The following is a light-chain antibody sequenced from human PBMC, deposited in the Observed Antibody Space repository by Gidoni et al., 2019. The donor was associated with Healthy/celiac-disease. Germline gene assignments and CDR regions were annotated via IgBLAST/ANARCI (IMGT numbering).Light chain of an antibody. J-gene: IGLJ2*01. CDR3: QVWDSSSDHPVV. V-gene: IGLV3-21*02. CDR2: GDS. Sequence: YVLTQPPSVSVAPGQTTRITCGGNNIGSKSVHWYQQKPGQAPVLVVYGDSDRPSGLPERFSGSSSGNTATLTISRVEAEDEADYYCQVWDSSSDHPVVFGGGTKLTVL. CDR1: NIGSKS.